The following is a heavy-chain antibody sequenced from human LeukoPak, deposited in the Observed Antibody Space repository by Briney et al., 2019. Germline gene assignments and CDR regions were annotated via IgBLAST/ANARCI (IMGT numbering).Heavy chain of an antibody. CDR3: ARRLAVTGRYYFDY. Sequence: PSETLSLTCTVSGGSISTYYWTWIRQPPERGLEWIGYIYYSGITNYNPSLKSRVTMSVDTSRNQFSLRLNSVTAADTAVYYCARRLAVTGRYYFDYWGQGSLATVSS. CDR1: GGSISTYY. D-gene: IGHD4-11*01. CDR2: IYYSGIT. J-gene: IGHJ4*02. V-gene: IGHV4-59*01.